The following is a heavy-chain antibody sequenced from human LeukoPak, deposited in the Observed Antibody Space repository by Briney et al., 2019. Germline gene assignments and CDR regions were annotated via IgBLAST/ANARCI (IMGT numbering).Heavy chain of an antibody. CDR2: FDPEDGET. Sequence: ASVKVSCKVSGYTLTELSMHGVRQARGKGLEWMGGFDPEDGETLYAQKFQGRVTMTEDTSTDTAYMELSSLRSEDTAVYYCATASYYYGSGSQYYFDYWGQGTLVTVSS. D-gene: IGHD3-10*01. J-gene: IGHJ4*02. CDR3: ATASYYYGSGSQYYFDY. CDR1: GYTLTELS. V-gene: IGHV1-24*01.